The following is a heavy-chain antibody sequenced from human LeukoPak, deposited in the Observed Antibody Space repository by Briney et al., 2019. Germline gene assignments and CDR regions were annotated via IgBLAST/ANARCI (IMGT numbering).Heavy chain of an antibody. J-gene: IGHJ4*02. CDR3: ARHWYSYGYFGGYYFDY. V-gene: IGHV4-4*02. D-gene: IGHD5-18*01. Sequence: PSETLSLTCAVSGGSISSSNWWSWVRQPPGKGLEWIGEIYHSGSTNYNPSLKSRVTISVDKSKNQFSLKLSSVTAADTAVYYCARHWYSYGYFGGYYFDYWGQGTLVTVSS. CDR1: GGSISSSNW. CDR2: IYHSGST.